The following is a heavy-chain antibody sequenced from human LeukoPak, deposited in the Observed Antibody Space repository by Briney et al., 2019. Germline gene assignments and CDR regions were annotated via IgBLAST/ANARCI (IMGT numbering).Heavy chain of an antibody. CDR3: ARGSAAAVCSY. V-gene: IGHV1-69*04. J-gene: IGHJ4*02. CDR1: GGTFSSYA. D-gene: IGHD6-13*01. Sequence: SVKVSCKATGGTFSSYAISWVRQAPGQGLEWMGRIIPILGIVNYAQKFQGRVTITADKSTSTAYMELSSLRSEDTAVYYCARGSAAAVCSYWGQGTLVTVSS. CDR2: IIPILGIV.